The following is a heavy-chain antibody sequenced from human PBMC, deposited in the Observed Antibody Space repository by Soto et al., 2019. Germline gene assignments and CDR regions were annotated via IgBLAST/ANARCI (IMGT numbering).Heavy chain of an antibody. CDR2: IIPIFGTA. V-gene: IGHV1-69*13. Sequence: SVKVSCKASGGTFSSYAISWVRQAPGQGLEWMGGIIPIFGTANYAQKFQGRVTITADESTSTAYMELSSLRSEDTAVYYCARAYYDSSGYYYGPFDFQHWGQGTLVTVSS. CDR3: ARAYYDSSGYYYGPFDFQH. J-gene: IGHJ1*01. D-gene: IGHD3-22*01. CDR1: GGTFSSYA.